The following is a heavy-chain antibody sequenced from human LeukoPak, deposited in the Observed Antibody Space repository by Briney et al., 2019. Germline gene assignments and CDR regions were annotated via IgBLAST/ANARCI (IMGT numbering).Heavy chain of an antibody. D-gene: IGHD6-13*01. J-gene: IGHJ4*02. V-gene: IGHV3-30*14. CDR2: ISHDGTNS. Sequence: GGSLRLSCGASGFTFSSYPIHWVRQAPGKGLDWVTVISHDGTNSYYAASVKGRFTISRDNSQNTLYLQMNSLRGDDTAVYYCARGHCTLGFDSTRWYWIDYWGQGTLVAVSS. CDR1: GFTFSSYP. CDR3: ARGHCTLGFDSTRWYWIDY.